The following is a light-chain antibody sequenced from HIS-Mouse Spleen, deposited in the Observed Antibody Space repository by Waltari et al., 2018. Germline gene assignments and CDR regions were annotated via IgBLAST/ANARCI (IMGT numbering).Light chain of an antibody. CDR1: SSDVGGYNY. V-gene: IGLV2-11*01. Sequence: QSALTQPRSVSGSPGQSVIISCTGTSSDVGGYNYVSWYQQHPGKAPKLMIYYVSKRPSGVPDRFSGSKSGNTASLTISGLQAEDEADYYCCSYAGSYTLVFGGGTKLTVL. J-gene: IGLJ2*01. CDR2: YVS. CDR3: CSYAGSYTLV.